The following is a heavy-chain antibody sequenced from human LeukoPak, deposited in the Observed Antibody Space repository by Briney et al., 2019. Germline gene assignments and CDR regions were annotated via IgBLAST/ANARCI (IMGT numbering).Heavy chain of an antibody. Sequence: GGSLRLSCAASGFTFDDYAMHWVRQAPGKGLEWVSGISWNSGSIGYADSVKGRFTISRDDSKNTLYLQMNSLRAEDTAVYYCARGSGGLVDYWGQGTLVTVSS. CDR3: ARGSGGLVDY. CDR2: ISWNSGSI. CDR1: GFTFDDYA. D-gene: IGHD6-25*01. J-gene: IGHJ4*02. V-gene: IGHV3-9*01.